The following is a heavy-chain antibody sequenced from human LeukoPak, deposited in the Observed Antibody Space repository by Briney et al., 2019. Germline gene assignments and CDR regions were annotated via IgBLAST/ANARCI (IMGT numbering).Heavy chain of an antibody. CDR1: GITFRNYG. D-gene: IGHD1-26*01. V-gene: IGHV3-33*01. Sequence: PGGSLRLSCAAAGITFRNYGFHWVRQAPGKGLEWVAIIWYDGSNEYYADSVKGRFTISRDNSKNTLYLQMNSLRAEDTAVYYCATSRGSYYMDVWGKGTTVTVSS. CDR3: ATSRGSYYMDV. J-gene: IGHJ6*03. CDR2: IWYDGSNE.